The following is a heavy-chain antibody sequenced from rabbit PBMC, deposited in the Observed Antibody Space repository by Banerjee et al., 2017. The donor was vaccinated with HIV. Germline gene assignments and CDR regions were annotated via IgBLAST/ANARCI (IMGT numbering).Heavy chain of an antibody. V-gene: IGHV1S7*01. J-gene: IGHJ6*01. CDR2: ISTGDGST. CDR1: GFTISSSY. D-gene: IGHD6-1*01. Sequence: QSLEESGGGLVQPGGSLTLSCTASGFTISSSYWMSWVRQAPGKGLEWIGYISTGDGSTYYASWVNGRFTISSDNAQNTLYLQLNSPTAADTATHFCARATNGAYGYGLWGPGTLVTVS. CDR3: ARATNGAYGYGL.